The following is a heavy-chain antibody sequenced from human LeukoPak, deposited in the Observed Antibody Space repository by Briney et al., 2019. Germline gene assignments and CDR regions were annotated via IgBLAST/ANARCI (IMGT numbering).Heavy chain of an antibody. CDR1: GFTFSSYG. CDR2: ISSNGGST. D-gene: IGHD3-22*01. Sequence: GGSLRLSCPASGFTFSSYGMHWVRQAPGKGLEYVSAISSNGGSTYYAKSVKGRFTISRDNSKNTLYLQMGSLRAEDMAVYYCARENHDSSGNYYFAYWGQGTLVTVSS. CDR3: ARENHDSSGNYYFAY. J-gene: IGHJ4*02. V-gene: IGHV3-64*01.